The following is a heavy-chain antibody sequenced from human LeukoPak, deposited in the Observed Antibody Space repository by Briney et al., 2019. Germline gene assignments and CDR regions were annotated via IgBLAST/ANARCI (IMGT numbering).Heavy chain of an antibody. CDR1: GGSIISSNW. CDR2: IYYSGST. CDR3: ARHGSTDYFDY. Sequence: SETLSLTCGASGGSIISSNWWSWVRQPPGKGLEWIGRIYYSGSTFYNPSLKSRVTISVDTSKNQLSLRLSSVTAADTAVYYCARHGSTDYFDYWGQGTLVTVSS. V-gene: IGHV4-4*02. D-gene: IGHD2-2*03. J-gene: IGHJ4*02.